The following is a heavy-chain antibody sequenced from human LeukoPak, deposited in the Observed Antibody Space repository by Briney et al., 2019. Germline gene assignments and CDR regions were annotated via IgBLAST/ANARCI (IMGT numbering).Heavy chain of an antibody. J-gene: IGHJ4*02. V-gene: IGHV3-30*03. CDR2: ISYDGSYK. CDR1: GFTFSNYG. Sequence: GGSLRLSCAASGFTFSNYGMHWVRQAPGKGLEWVAVISYDGSYKYYVDSVKGRFTISRDNSKNTLYLQMNSLRAEDTAVYYCARGAQFFDYWGQGTLVTVSS. D-gene: IGHD4-11*01. CDR3: ARGAQFFDY.